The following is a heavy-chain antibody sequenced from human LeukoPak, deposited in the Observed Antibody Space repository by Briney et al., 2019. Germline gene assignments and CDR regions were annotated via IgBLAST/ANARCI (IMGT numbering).Heavy chain of an antibody. CDR2: ISPGDSDI. J-gene: IGHJ3*02. CDR1: GYNFTTYW. D-gene: IGHD1-26*01. CDR3: ARSDVGDTFDI. V-gene: IGHV5-51*01. Sequence: GESLKISCKGSGYNFTTYWIGWVRQMPGKGLEWMGIISPGDSDIGYSPSFQGQVTISADKSTTTAYVQWSSLKASDTAMYYCARSDVGDTFDIWGQGTMVTVS.